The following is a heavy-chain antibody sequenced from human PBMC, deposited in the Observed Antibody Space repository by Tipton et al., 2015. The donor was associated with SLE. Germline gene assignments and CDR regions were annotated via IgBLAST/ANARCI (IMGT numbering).Heavy chain of an antibody. J-gene: IGHJ4*02. Sequence: SLRLSCAASGFTFSSYAMHWVRQAPGKGLEWVAVISYDGSNKYYADSVKGRFTISRDNAKNSLYLQMNSLRADDTAVYYCARDRGYGDFDYWGQGTLVTVSS. CDR2: ISYDGSNK. CDR3: ARDRGYGDFDY. V-gene: IGHV3-30-3*01. CDR1: GFTFSSYA. D-gene: IGHD4-17*01.